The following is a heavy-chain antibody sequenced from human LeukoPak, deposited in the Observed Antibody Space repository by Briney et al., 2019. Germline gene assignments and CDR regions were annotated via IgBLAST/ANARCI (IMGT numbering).Heavy chain of an antibody. CDR1: GGSISSYY. J-gene: IGHJ6*02. D-gene: IGHD6-13*01. CDR3: ARQRRTAAGPCYYGMDV. CDR2: IYYSGST. V-gene: IGHV4-59*01. Sequence: SETLSLTCTVSGGSISSYYWSWIRQPPGKGLEWIGYIYYSGSTNYNPSLKSRVTISVDTSKNQFSLKLSSVTAADTAVYYCARQRRTAAGPCYYGMDVWGQGTTVTVSS.